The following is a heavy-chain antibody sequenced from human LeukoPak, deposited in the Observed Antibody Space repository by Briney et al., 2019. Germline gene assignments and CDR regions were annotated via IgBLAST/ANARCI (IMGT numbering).Heavy chain of an antibody. CDR2: ISYDGSNK. J-gene: IGHJ4*02. CDR3: ARAAVVVRGVIVY. V-gene: IGHV3-30*04. CDR1: TFRKCA. Sequence: TFRKCAIHWVRQALNKGMESVAVISYDGSNKYYADSVKGRFTISRDNSKNTLYLQMNSLRAEVTSVYYCARAAVVVRGVIVYWCQGTLVTVS. D-gene: IGHD3-10*01.